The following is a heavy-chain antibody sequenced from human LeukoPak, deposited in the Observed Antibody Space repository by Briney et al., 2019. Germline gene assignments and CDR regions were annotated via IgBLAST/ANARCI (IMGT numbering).Heavy chain of an antibody. CDR2: ISSSSSTI. D-gene: IGHD3-10*01. CDR3: ARDDLWFGELLSPGYMDV. Sequence: GGSLRLSCAASGFTFSSYSMNWVRQAPGKGLEWVSYISSSSSTIYYADSVKGRFTISRDNAKNSLYLQMNSLRAKDTAVYYCARDDLWFGELLSPGYMDVWGKGTTVTVSS. J-gene: IGHJ6*03. V-gene: IGHV3-48*01. CDR1: GFTFSSYS.